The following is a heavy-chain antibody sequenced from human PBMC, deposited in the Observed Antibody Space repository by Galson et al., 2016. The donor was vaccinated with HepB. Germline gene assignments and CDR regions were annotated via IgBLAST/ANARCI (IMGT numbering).Heavy chain of an antibody. D-gene: IGHD6-19*01. V-gene: IGHV3-53*01. CDR1: GFTVSRNY. CDR2: VYDSDYP. J-gene: IGHJ4*02. Sequence: SLRLSCAASGFTVSRNYMGWVRQAPGKGLEWVSFVYDSDYPYYAGSVRGRFTISEDHSKNTVYLQMNSLRVEDTAVYYCAGGLYSSGWPKGDFWGQGSLVTVSS. CDR3: AGGLYSSGWPKGDF.